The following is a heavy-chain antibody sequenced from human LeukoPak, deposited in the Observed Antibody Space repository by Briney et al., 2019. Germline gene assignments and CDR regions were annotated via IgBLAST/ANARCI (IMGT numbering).Heavy chain of an antibody. CDR1: GGSISSGSYY. CDR2: IYTSGST. J-gene: IGHJ4*02. D-gene: IGHD2-2*01. Sequence: SQTLSLTCTVSGGSISSGSYYWSWIRQPAGKGLEWIGRIYTSGSTNYNPSLQSRVTISVDTSKNQFSLKLSSVTAADTAVYYCARDGEDIVVVPAAIWGQGTLVTVSS. V-gene: IGHV4-61*02. CDR3: ARDGEDIVVVPAAI.